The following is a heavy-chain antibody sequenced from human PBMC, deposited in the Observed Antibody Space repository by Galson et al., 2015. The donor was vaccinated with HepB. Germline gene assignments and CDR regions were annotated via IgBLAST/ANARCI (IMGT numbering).Heavy chain of an antibody. CDR1: GFTFGDYA. J-gene: IGHJ4*02. D-gene: IGHD2-2*01. CDR2: IRSKAYGGTT. CDR3: TRDSKGYCSSTSCYYFDY. Sequence: SLRLSCAASGFTFGDYAMSWFRQAPGKGLEWVGFIRSKAYGGTTEYAASVKGRFTISRDDSKSIAYLQMNSLKTEDTAVYYCTRDSKGYCSSTSCYYFDYWGQGTLVTVSS. V-gene: IGHV3-49*03.